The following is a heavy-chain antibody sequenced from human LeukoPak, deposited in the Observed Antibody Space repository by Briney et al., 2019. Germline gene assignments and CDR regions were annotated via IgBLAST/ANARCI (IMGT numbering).Heavy chain of an antibody. V-gene: IGHV3-15*01. CDR1: GFTFSNAW. CDR3: TIATVTTSYYYYYYMDV. D-gene: IGHD4-17*01. J-gene: IGHJ6*03. CDR2: IKSKTDGGTT. Sequence: GGSLRLSCAASGFTFSNAWMSWVRQAPGKGLKWVGRIKSKTDGGTTDYAAPVKGRFTISRDDSKNTLYLQMNSLKTEDTAVYYCTIATVTTSYYYYYYMDVWGKGTTVTVSS.